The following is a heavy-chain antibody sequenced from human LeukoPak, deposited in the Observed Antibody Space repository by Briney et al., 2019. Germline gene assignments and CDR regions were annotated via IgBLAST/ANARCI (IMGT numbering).Heavy chain of an antibody. CDR1: GFTFSDYY. Sequence: GGSLRLSCAASGFTFSDYYMSWLRQAPGKGLEWVANIKQDGSEKYHVDSVKGRFTISRDNAKNSLSLQMNSLRAEDTAVYYCARDGVGGGPDFDYWGQGTLVTVSS. V-gene: IGHV3-7*03. J-gene: IGHJ4*02. CDR3: ARDGVGGGPDFDY. D-gene: IGHD3-16*01. CDR2: IKQDGSEK.